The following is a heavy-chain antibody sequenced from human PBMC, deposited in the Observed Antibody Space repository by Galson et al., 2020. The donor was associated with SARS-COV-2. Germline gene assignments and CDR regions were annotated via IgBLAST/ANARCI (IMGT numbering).Heavy chain of an antibody. V-gene: IGHV3-74*01. Sequence: GGSLRLSCAAPGFTFSTYWMHWVRQAPGKGLVWVSRINSDGSSTSYADSVKGRFTISRDNAKNMLYLQMNSLRAEDTAVYYCAKEYYYESSGPLDAVDIWGQGTMVTVSS. CDR2: INSDGSST. D-gene: IGHD3-22*01. CDR3: AKEYYYESSGPLDAVDI. J-gene: IGHJ3*02. CDR1: GFTFSTYW.